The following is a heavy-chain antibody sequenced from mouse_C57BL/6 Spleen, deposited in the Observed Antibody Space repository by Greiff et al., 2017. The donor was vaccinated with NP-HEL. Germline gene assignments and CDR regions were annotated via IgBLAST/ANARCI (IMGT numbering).Heavy chain of an antibody. J-gene: IGHJ4*01. Sequence: EVKLVESGGGLVKPGGSLKLSCAASGFTFSSYAMSWVRQTPEKRLEWVATISDGGSYTYYPDNVKGRFTISRDNAKNNLYLQMSHLKSEDTAMYYCARDGKPFYAMDYWGQGTSVTVSS. V-gene: IGHV5-4*01. CDR3: ARDGKPFYAMDY. D-gene: IGHD4-1*01. CDR1: GFTFSSYA. CDR2: ISDGGSYT.